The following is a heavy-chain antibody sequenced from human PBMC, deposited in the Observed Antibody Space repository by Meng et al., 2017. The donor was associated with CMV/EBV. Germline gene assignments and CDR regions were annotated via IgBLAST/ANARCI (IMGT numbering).Heavy chain of an antibody. Sequence: QVQLQESGPGLVKPSPXXXXXRXVSXCSISSGDYYWSWIRQPPGKGLEWIGYIYYSGSTYYNPSLKSRVTISVDTSKNQFSLKLSSVTAADTAVYYCARGPRITMVRGVSYFDYWGQGTLVTVSS. V-gene: IGHV4-30-4*08. CDR3: ARGPRITMVRGVSYFDY. CDR1: XCSISSGDYY. D-gene: IGHD3-10*01. J-gene: IGHJ4*02. CDR2: IYYSGST.